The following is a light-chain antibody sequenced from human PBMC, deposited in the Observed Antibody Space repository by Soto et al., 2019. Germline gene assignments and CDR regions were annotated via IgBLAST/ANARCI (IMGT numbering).Light chain of an antibody. CDR3: QQYNDWPMWT. Sequence: EIVMTQSPATLSLSPGERATLSCRASQSVSSNLAWYQQKPGQAPRLLIYGASTRAAGIPDRFSGGGSGTEFTLTISSLESEDFAVYFCQQYNDWPMWTFGQGTNVEIK. V-gene: IGKV3-15*01. CDR2: GAS. CDR1: QSVSSN. J-gene: IGKJ1*01.